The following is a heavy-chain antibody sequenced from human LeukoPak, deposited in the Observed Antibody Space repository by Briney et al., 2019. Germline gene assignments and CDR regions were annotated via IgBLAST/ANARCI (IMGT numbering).Heavy chain of an antibody. D-gene: IGHD6-19*01. V-gene: IGHV3-74*01. J-gene: IGHJ4*02. CDR1: GFTFSNYW. CDR2: INSDGSNT. Sequence: PGGSLRLSCAVSGFTFSNYWMHWVRQAPGKGLVWVSRINSDGSNTNYADSVKGRFTISRDNAKNTLYLQMNSLRAEDTAVYDCERVRGSSSGGYDYWGQGTLVTVSS. CDR3: ERVRGSSSGGYDY.